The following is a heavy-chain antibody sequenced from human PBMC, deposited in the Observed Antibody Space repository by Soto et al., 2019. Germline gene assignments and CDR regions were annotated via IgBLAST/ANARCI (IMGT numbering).Heavy chain of an antibody. J-gene: IGHJ3*02. CDR1: GGSISSYY. CDR2: IYYSGST. CDR3: ARNYGHAFDI. V-gene: IGHV4-59*01. D-gene: IGHD1-7*01. Sequence: SETLSLTCAVSGGSISSYYWSWIRQPPGKGLEWIGYIYYSGSTNYNPSLKSRVTISVDTSKNQFSLKLSSVTAADTAVYYCARNYGHAFDIWGQGTMVTVS.